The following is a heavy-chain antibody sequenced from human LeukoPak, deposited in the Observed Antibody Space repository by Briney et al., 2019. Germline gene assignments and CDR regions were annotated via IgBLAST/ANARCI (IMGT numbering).Heavy chain of an antibody. J-gene: IGHJ4*02. Sequence: SETLSLTCDVSGDSISNNNWWNWVRQPPGKGLEWIGETYHSGSTNYNPSLKSRVTISVDTSKNQLYLKLSSVTAADTAVYFCAGGDTNGYFYYYWGQGTLVTVSS. CDR1: GDSISNNNW. V-gene: IGHV4-4*02. D-gene: IGHD3-22*01. CDR2: TYHSGST. CDR3: AGGDTNGYFYYY.